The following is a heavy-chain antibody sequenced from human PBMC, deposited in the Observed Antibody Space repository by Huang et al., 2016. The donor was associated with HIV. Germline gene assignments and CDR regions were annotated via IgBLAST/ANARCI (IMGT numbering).Heavy chain of an antibody. V-gene: IGHV4-39*02. CDR2: IYYSGSP. D-gene: IGHD3-10*01. CDR3: Y. J-gene: IGHJ4*02. Sequence: QLQLQESGPGLVKPSENLSLTCTVSGGSIRSDKYYWGWIRQPPGKGLEWIGSIYYSGSPYDDPSLKSRVTITADTAVYYCARLPGSITMIRGVITDPYWGQGTLVTVSS. CDR1: GGSIRSDKYY.